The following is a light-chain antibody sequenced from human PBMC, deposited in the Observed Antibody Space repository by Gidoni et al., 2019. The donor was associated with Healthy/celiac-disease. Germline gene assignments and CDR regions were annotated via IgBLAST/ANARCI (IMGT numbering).Light chain of an antibody. J-gene: IGLJ2*01. V-gene: IGLV1-44*01. CDR3: AAWDDSLNGREVV. CDR2: SNN. CDR1: SSNIGSNT. Sequence: QSVLTQPPSASVTPGQRVTISCSGSSSNIGSNTVNWYQQLPGTAPKLLIYSNNQRPSGVPDRFSGSKSGTSASLAISGLQSEDEADYYCAAWDDSLNGREVVFGGGTKLTVL.